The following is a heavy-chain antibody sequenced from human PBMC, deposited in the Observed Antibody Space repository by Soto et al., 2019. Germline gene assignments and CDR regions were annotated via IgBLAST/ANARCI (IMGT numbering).Heavy chain of an antibody. CDR3: SKLPRFDWYFDH. D-gene: IGHD1-7*01. CDR1: GFTFSEYY. J-gene: IGHJ2*01. V-gene: IGHV3-11*06. CDR2: ISSRSSYR. Sequence: QVQLVESGGGLVKPGGSLRLSCAASGFTFSEYYMSWIRQAPGKGLEWVSYISSRSSYRNYAASVKGRFTISRDDAQNTLYLQINILRAEDTAVYYCSKLPRFDWYFDHWGRGTLVTLSS.